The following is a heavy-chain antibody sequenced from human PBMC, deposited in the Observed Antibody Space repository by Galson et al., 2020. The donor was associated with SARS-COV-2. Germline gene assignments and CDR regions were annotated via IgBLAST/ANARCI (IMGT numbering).Heavy chain of an antibody. CDR3: ARDGRGPRSFDI. V-gene: IGHV4-38-2*02. CDR1: GYSISSGYY. D-gene: IGHD3-10*01. CDR2: IYHSGST. J-gene: IGHJ3*02. Sequence: SETLSLTCTVSGYSISSGYYWGWIRQPPGKGLEWNGSIYHSGSTYYNPSLKSRVTISVDTSKNQFSLKLSSVTAADTAVYYCARDGRGPRSFDIWGQGTMVTVSS.